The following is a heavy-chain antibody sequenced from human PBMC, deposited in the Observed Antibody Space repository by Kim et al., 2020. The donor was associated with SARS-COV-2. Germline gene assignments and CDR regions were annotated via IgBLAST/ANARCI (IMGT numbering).Heavy chain of an antibody. CDR2: IKSKSDGGTA. V-gene: IGHV3-15*01. D-gene: IGHD1-26*01. CDR3: TTAYSGSYYSHYYYA. CDR1: GFTFSNAW. J-gene: IGHJ6*01. Sequence: GGSLRLSCAASGFTFSNAWMSWVRQAPGKGLEWVGHIKSKSDGGTADYAAPVKGRFTISRDDSKNTLFLQVNSLKTEDTAVYYCTTAYSGSYYSHYYYA.